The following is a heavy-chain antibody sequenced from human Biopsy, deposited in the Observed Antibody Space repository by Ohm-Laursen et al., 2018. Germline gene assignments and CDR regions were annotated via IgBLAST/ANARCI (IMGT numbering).Heavy chain of an antibody. CDR3: ARGSGYFKLDV. D-gene: IGHD5-12*01. J-gene: IGHJ6*02. CDR2: INQSGST. Sequence: TLSLTCAVNGESSSGYFWNWIRQPPRKGLEWIGEINQSGSTKYNPSLKRRATLSADSSNSQFSLRLTSVTAADTAIYYCARGSGYFKLDVWGQGTTVTVSS. V-gene: IGHV4-34*01. CDR1: GESSSGYF.